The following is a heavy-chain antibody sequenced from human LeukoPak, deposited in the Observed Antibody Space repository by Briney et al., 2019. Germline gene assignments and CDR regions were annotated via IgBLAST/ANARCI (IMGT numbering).Heavy chain of an antibody. J-gene: IGHJ3*02. D-gene: IGHD3-22*01. CDR2: IYYSGRT. CDR3: ARDSYYDSSGYFHDAFDM. Sequence: PSETLSLTSTVSGGSISSYYWSWIRQPPGKGLQWIGYIYYSGRTNYNPSLKSRVTISVDTSKNQFSLKLSSVTAADTAVYYCARDSYYDSSGYFHDAFDMWGQGTMVTVSS. V-gene: IGHV4-59*01. CDR1: GGSISSYY.